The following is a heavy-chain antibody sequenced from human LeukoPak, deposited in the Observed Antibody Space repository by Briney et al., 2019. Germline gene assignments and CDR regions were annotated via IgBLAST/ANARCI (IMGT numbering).Heavy chain of an antibody. CDR3: ASTLRGVTLNWFDP. CDR1: XXSFXGYY. CDR2: INHSGST. V-gene: IGHV4-34*01. Sequence: SETXXXTXXVXXXSFXGYYWSWIRQPPGKGLEWIGEINHSGSTNYNPSLKSRVTISVDTSKNQFSLKLSSVTAADTAVYYCASTLRGVTLNWFDPWGQGTLVTVSS. J-gene: IGHJ5*02. D-gene: IGHD3-10*01.